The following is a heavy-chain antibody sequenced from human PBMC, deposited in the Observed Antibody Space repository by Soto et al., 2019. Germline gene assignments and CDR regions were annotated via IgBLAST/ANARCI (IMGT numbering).Heavy chain of an antibody. CDR2: ISYDGSNK. Sequence: GGSLRLSCAASGFTFSSYGMHWVRRAPGKGLEWVAVISYDGSNKYYADSVKGRFTISRDNSKNTLYLQMNSLRAEDTAVYYCAGPDGDYDYYYYGMDVWGQGTTVTVSS. V-gene: IGHV3-30*03. J-gene: IGHJ6*02. CDR1: GFTFSSYG. CDR3: AGPDGDYDYYYYGMDV. D-gene: IGHD4-17*01.